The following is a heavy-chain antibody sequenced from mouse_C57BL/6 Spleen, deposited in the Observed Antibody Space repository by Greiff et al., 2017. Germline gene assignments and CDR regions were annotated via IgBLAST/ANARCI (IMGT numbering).Heavy chain of an antibody. Sequence: VQLQQSGPELVKPGASVKISCKASGYAFSSSWMNWVKQRPGKGLEWIGRIYPGDGDTNYNGKFKGKATLTAGKSSSTAYMQLSSLTSEDSAVYFCAGYYGNYEWYFDVWGTGTTVTVSS. V-gene: IGHV1-82*01. CDR3: AGYYGNYEWYFDV. J-gene: IGHJ1*03. CDR1: GYAFSSSW. D-gene: IGHD2-1*01. CDR2: IYPGDGDT.